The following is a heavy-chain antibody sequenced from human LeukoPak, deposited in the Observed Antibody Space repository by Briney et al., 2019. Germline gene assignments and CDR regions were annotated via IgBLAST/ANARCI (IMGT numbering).Heavy chain of an antibody. D-gene: IGHD3-22*01. J-gene: IGHJ4*02. CDR2: INPNSGGT. CDR3: ARGYYDSSGYYYFDY. CDR1: GYTFTGYY. Sequence: ASVKVSCKASGYTFTGYYMHWVRQAPGQGLEWMGWINPNSGGTNYAQKFQGRVTMTRDTSISTAYMGLSRLRSDDTAVYYCARGYYDSSGYYYFDYWGQGTLVTVSS. V-gene: IGHV1-2*02.